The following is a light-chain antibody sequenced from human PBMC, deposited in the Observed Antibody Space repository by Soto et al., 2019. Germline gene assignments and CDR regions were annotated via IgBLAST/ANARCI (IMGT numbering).Light chain of an antibody. CDR1: QTITTW. CDR3: QQYNTLSGT. J-gene: IGKJ1*01. CDR2: DAS. Sequence: DIQMTQSPSTLSASVGDRVTITCRASQTITTWLAWYQQKPGKAPKLLIYDASTLESGVPSRFSGSGFGTEFSLPISSLQPDDFASYYCQQYNTLSGTFGQGTKVEIK. V-gene: IGKV1-5*01.